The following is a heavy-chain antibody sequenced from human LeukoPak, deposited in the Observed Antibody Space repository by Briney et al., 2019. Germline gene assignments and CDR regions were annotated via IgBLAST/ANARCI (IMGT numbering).Heavy chain of an antibody. D-gene: IGHD2-21*02. J-gene: IGHJ5*02. CDR2: IYHSGST. CDR3: ARSVVTATLGWFDP. CDR1: GYSISSGYY. Sequence: SETLSLTCAVSGYSISSGYYWGLIRQPPGKGLEWIGNIYHSGSTYYNPSLKSRVTISVDKSKNQFSLKLRSVTAADTAVYYCARSVVTATLGWFDPWGQGTLVTVSS. V-gene: IGHV4-38-2*01.